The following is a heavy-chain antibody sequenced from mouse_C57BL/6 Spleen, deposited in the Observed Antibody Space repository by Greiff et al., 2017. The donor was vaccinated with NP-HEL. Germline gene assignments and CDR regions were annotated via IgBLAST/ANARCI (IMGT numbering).Heavy chain of an antibody. Sequence: EVKLVESGGDLVKPGGSLKLSCAASGFTFSSYGMSWVRQTPDKRLEWVATISSGGSYTYYPDSVKGRFTISRDNAKNTLYLQMSSLKSEDTAMYYCARRPEDYWGQGTSVTVSS. V-gene: IGHV5-6*02. CDR3: ARRPEDY. J-gene: IGHJ4*01. CDR2: ISSGGSYT. CDR1: GFTFSSYG.